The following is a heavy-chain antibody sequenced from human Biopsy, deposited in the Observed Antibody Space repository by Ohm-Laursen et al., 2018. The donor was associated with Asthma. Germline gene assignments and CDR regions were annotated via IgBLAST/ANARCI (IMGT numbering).Heavy chain of an antibody. D-gene: IGHD3-22*01. CDR3: ARGDSSNWSHYYFDY. CDR1: GFAVSRDY. V-gene: IGHV3-53*01. J-gene: IGHJ4*02. CDR2: IYSGGTS. Sequence: SLRLSCAASGFAVSRDYMFWVRQAPGKGLERVSVIYSGGTSHTADSVRGRFTISRDYSKNTLYLQMRSLRAEDTAVYYCARGDSSNWSHYYFDYWGQGTLVTVPS.